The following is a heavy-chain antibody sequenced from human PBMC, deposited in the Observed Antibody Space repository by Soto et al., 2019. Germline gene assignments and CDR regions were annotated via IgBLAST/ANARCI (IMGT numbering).Heavy chain of an antibody. CDR2: IYYSGST. Sequence: SETLSLSCTVSGGSISSGGYYWSWIRQHPGKGLEWIGYIYYSGSTYYNPSLKSRVTISVDTSKNQFSLKLSSVTAADTAVYYCARVGGDFTSYYYGMDVRGQGTTVTVSS. CDR1: GGSISSGGYY. D-gene: IGHD4-17*01. CDR3: ARVGGDFTSYYYGMDV. J-gene: IGHJ6*02. V-gene: IGHV4-31*03.